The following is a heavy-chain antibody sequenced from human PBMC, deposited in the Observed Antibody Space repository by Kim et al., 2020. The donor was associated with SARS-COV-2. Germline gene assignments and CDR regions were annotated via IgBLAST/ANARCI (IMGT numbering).Heavy chain of an antibody. V-gene: IGHV4-4*02. Sequence: SETLSLTCVVSCASISSSSCWSWVRQPPGKGLEWIGEVDHSGTTSYNVSLKSRVTISVDKSKNQFSLRLNSVSAADTAVYYCARGVSSAWTLRAWFDPWG. CDR1: CASISSSSC. CDR3: ARGVSSAWTLRAWFDP. D-gene: IGHD3-22*01. J-gene: IGHJ5*02. CDR2: VDHSGTT.